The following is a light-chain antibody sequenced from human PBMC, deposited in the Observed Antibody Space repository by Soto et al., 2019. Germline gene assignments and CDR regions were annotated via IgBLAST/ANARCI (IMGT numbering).Light chain of an antibody. J-gene: IGLJ3*02. Sequence: QSVLTQSQSVSGAPGQRVTISCTGSSSNIGAGYDVNWYQQLPGTAPKVLIYDKNSRPSGVPDRFAASKTGTSASLAISSFQADDEANYYCQCFDSSLSGWVFGGGTKL. V-gene: IGLV1-40*01. CDR2: DKN. CDR1: SSNIGAGYD. CDR3: QCFDSSLSGWV.